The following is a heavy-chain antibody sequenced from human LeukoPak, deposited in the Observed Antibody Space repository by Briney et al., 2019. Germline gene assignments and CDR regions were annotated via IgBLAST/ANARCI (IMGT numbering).Heavy chain of an antibody. CDR1: GGSISSGSYY. CDR3: ARGLGYCSSTSCYDWFDP. D-gene: IGHD2-2*01. J-gene: IGHJ5*02. Sequence: SETLSLTCSVSGGSISSGSYYWSWIRQPAGKGLEWIWRIYTSGSTNYNPSLKSRVTISVDTSKNQFSLKLSSVTAADTAVYYCARGLGYCSSTSCYDWFDPWGQGTLVTVSS. CDR2: IYTSGST. V-gene: IGHV4-61*02.